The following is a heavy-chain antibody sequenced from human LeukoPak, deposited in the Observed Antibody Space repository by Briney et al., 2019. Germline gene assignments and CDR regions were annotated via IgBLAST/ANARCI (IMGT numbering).Heavy chain of an antibody. J-gene: IGHJ4*02. CDR3: ARVVKYYDFWSGYEPLFDY. CDR2: ISSSSSTI. V-gene: IGHV3-48*01. Sequence: GGSLRLSCAASGFTFSSYSMNWVGQAPGKGREGVLYISSSSSTIYYEDSVKGRFTISRDNDKNSLYLQMNSLRAEDTAVYYCARVVKYYDFWSGYEPLFDYWGQGTLVTVSS. D-gene: IGHD3-3*01. CDR1: GFTFSSYS.